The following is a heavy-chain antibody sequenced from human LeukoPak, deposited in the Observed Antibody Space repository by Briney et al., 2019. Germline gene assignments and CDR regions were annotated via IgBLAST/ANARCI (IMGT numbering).Heavy chain of an antibody. CDR1: GGTFSSYA. CDR2: IIPIFGTA. J-gene: IGHJ4*02. Sequence: SVKVSCKASGGTFSSYAISWVRQAPGQGLEWMGGIIPIFGTANYAQKFQGRVTITADESTSTAHMELSSLRSDDTAVYYCARALAQGGYYFDSWGQGSLVTVSS. V-gene: IGHV1-69*13. CDR3: ARALAQGGYYFDS. D-gene: IGHD3-16*01.